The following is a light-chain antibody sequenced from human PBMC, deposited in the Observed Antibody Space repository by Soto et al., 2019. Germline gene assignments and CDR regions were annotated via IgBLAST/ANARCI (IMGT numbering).Light chain of an antibody. CDR3: QVWDNNSDRV. Sequence: SYELTQPPSVSVAPGQTARITCEGHNIGNRDVHWYQQKPGQAPVLVVYDDVDRPAGIPDRISGSNSGNTATLSISRVEVGDEADYFCQVWDNNSDRVFGAGTKLTV. CDR1: NIGNRD. V-gene: IGLV3-21*02. CDR2: DDV. J-gene: IGLJ1*01.